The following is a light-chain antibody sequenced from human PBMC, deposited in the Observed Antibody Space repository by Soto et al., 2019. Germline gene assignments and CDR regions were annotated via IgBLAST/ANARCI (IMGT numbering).Light chain of an antibody. CDR3: QQYGGSPRT. J-gene: IGKJ1*01. Sequence: EIVMTQSPATLSVSPGEGATLSCRASQSVGGTFLAWYQQKGDQAPRLLIHGASNRATGIPDRFSGSGSGTDFTLTISRLEPEDFAVYYCQQYGGSPRTFGQGTKVDIK. CDR1: QSVGGTF. V-gene: IGKV3-20*01. CDR2: GAS.